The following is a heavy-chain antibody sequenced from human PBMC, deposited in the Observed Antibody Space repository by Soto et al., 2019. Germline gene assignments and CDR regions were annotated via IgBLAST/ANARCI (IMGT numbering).Heavy chain of an antibody. CDR3: ARYGYSYSERFFDY. Sequence: PSETLSLTCGVYGGSFSDYSRGWIRQPPGKRLEWIGEIAHGEITHSGGNNCNPSVRRRVIISVDTSKNPLSLKLSSMTAADTAVYFCARYGYSYSERFFDYWGQGTRVTVSS. V-gene: IGHV4-34*01. CDR1: GGSFSDYS. D-gene: IGHD5-18*01. CDR2: IAHGEITHSGGN. J-gene: IGHJ4*02.